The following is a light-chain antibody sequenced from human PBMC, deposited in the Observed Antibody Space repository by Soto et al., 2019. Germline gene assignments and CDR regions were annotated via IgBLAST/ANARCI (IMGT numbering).Light chain of an antibody. CDR1: QSIGSW. V-gene: IGKV1-5*03. CDR3: QQYNVYPWT. CDR2: RAS. J-gene: IGKJ1*01. Sequence: DIQMTQSPSTLSASVGDRVTITCRASQSIGSWLAWYQQKPGKAPKLLIYRASSLESVVPSRFSGSESGTEFTLIINSLQPDDFATYYCQQYNVYPWTFGQGTKVEIK.